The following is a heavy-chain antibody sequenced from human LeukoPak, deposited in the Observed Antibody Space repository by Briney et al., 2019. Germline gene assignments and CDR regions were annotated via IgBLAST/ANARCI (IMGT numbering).Heavy chain of an antibody. Sequence: ASVNVSCKVSGYTLTELSMHWVRQAPGKGLEWMGGFDPEDGETIYAQKFQGRVTMTEDTSTDTAYMELSSLRSEDTAVYYCATADPRYYYGSGSSLFDYWGQGTLVTVSS. CDR2: FDPEDGET. D-gene: IGHD3-10*01. J-gene: IGHJ4*02. CDR1: GYTLTELS. CDR3: ATADPRYYYGSGSSLFDY. V-gene: IGHV1-24*01.